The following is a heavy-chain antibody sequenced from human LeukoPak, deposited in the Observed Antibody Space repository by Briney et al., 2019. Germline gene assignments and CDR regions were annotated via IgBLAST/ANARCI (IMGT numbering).Heavy chain of an antibody. V-gene: IGHV4-59*01. J-gene: IGHJ3*02. D-gene: IGHD4-23*01. Sequence: SETLSLTCTVSGGSISSYYWSWVRQPPGKGLEWIGYISYTGSSTYNPSLKSRGSISVETSKNQFSLKFSSVSAADTALYYCARIRAYGGNSPRAFDISGEGAVVTVSS. CDR2: ISYTGSS. CDR3: ARIRAYGGNSPRAFDI. CDR1: GGSISSYY.